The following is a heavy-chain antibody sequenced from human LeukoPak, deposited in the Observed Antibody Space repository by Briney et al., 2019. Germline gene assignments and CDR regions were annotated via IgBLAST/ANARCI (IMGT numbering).Heavy chain of an antibody. J-gene: IGHJ4*02. Sequence: GASVKVSCKVSGYTLTELSMHWVRQAPGKGLEWMGGFDPKDGETIYAQKFQGRVTMTEDTSTDTAYMELSSLRSEDTAVYYCATRGSGSYYEDFDYWGQGTLVTVSS. V-gene: IGHV1-24*01. CDR1: GYTLTELS. D-gene: IGHD1-26*01. CDR3: ATRGSGSYYEDFDY. CDR2: FDPKDGET.